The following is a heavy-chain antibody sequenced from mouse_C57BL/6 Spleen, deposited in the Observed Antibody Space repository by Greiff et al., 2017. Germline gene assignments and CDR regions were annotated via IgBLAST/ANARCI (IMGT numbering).Heavy chain of an antibody. Sequence: EVQVVESGGGLVKPGGSLKLSCAASGFTFSSYAMSWVRQTPEKRLEWVATISDGGSYTYYPDNVKGRFTISRDNAKNNLYLQMSHLKSEDAAMYYCARIVGRREGAMDYWGQGTSVTVAS. D-gene: IGHD4-1*01. CDR1: GFTFSSYA. CDR3: ARIVGRREGAMDY. J-gene: IGHJ4*01. CDR2: ISDGGSYT. V-gene: IGHV5-4*01.